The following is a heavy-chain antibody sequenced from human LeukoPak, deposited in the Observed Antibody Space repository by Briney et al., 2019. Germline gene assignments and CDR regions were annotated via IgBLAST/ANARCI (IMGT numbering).Heavy chain of an antibody. D-gene: IGHD2/OR15-2a*01. V-gene: IGHV4-39*01. CDR2: IYYSGTT. CDR3: AKVMKTSGVIVYSWFDP. J-gene: IGHJ5*02. Sequence: SETLSLTCTVSGDSITSSTYYWGWIRQTPGKGLEWIGSIYYSGTTYYNPSLKSRVTMSVDTSKNQFSLKLSSVTAADTAVYYCAKVMKTSGVIVYSWFDPWGQGTLVTVSS. CDR1: GDSITSSTYY.